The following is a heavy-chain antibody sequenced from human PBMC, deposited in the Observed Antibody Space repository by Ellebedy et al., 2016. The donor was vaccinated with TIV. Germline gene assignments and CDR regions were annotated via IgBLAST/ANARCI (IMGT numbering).Heavy chain of an antibody. CDR2: INPNKGNT. D-gene: IGHD6-19*01. V-gene: IGHV1-18*04. Sequence: AASVKVSCKASGYTFTTYGVSWVRQAPGQGLEWMGWINPNKGNTIYAQNLQDRLTMTTDASTSTAYMELRSLRSDDTAVYFCARDRVIVPGTRAYYGMDVWGQGPTVTVS. J-gene: IGHJ6*02. CDR1: GYTFTTYG. CDR3: ARDRVIVPGTRAYYGMDV.